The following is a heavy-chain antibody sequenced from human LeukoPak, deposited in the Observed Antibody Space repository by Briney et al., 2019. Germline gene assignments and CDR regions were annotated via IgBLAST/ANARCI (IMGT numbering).Heavy chain of an antibody. CDR3: ARRNRWELLDF. J-gene: IGHJ4*02. D-gene: IGHD1-26*01. CDR2: IYYSGNT. Sequence: SETLSLTCTVSGGSISSSSYFWGWIRQPPGKGLEWIGSIYYSGNTYYNPSLKSRVTVSLDTSKNQFSLKLGSVTAADTAVYYCARRNRWELLDFWGQGTLVTVSS. V-gene: IGHV4-39*01. CDR1: GGSISSSSYF.